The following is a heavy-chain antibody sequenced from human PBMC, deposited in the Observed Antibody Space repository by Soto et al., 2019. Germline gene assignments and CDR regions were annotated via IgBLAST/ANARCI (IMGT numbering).Heavy chain of an antibody. CDR2: IIPILGIA. CDR1: GGTFSSYT. J-gene: IGHJ6*02. V-gene: IGHV1-69*02. CDR3: ARVNCSGGSCYLYYYYGMDV. D-gene: IGHD2-15*01. Sequence: SVKVSCKASGGTFSSYTISWVRQAPGQGLEWMGRIIPILGIANYAQKFQGRVTITADKSTSTAYMELSSLRSEDTAVYYCARVNCSGGSCYLYYYYGMDVWGQ.